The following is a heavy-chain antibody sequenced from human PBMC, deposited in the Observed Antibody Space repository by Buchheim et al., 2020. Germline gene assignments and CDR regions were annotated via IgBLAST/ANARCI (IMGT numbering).Heavy chain of an antibody. CDR2: IDPSDSYT. J-gene: IGHJ4*02. D-gene: IGHD3-10*01. Sequence: EVQLVQSGAEVKKPGESLRISCKGSGYSFTSYWISWVRQMPGKGLEWMGRIDPSDSYTNYSPSFHSHVPLSDDKSLSNAYPQWSSLKASDTAMYYCARQVRGVISSDYWGQGTL. V-gene: IGHV5-10-1*03. CDR1: GYSFTSYW. CDR3: ARQVRGVISSDY.